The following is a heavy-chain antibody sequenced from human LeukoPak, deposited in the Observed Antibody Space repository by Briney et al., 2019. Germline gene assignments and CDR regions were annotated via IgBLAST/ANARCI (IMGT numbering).Heavy chain of an antibody. J-gene: IGHJ5*02. CDR3: ARDSCYDILPGYNVPS. V-gene: IGHV4-30-2*01. Sequence: TRSLTSTVPGGSISSGGYYWSWTRQPPGKGLEWIGYIYHSGSTYYNPSLKSRVTTSADKSKNQFSLKLSSGAAADTAGYYCARDSCYDILPGYNVPSWGEGTLLAVSP. CDR1: GGSISSGGYY. CDR2: IYHSGST. D-gene: IGHD3-9*01.